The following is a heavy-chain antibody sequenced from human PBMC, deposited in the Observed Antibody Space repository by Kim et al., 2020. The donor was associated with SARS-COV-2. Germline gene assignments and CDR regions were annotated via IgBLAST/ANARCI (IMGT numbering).Heavy chain of an antibody. CDR1: GFTFSYYG. Sequence: WGSLRLSCAASGFTFSYYGMHWVRQAPGKGLEWVAVIWHDGSSKYYADSVKGRFNISRDNSKNTLFLQLNSLRADDTAMYYCARVGAYCGGDCDRDFWGQGTLVTVSS. J-gene: IGHJ4*02. CDR2: IWHDGSSK. CDR3: ARVGAYCGGDCDRDF. V-gene: IGHV3-33*01. D-gene: IGHD2-21*02.